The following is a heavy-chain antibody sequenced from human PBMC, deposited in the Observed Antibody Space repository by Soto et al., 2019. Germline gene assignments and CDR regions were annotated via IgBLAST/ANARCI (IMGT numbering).Heavy chain of an antibody. CDR3: ARGLLWFGELLAFDI. Sequence: GGSLRLSCAASGFTVSSNYMSWVRQAPGKGLEWVSVIYSGGSTYYADSVKGRFTISRDNSKNTLYLQMNSLRAEDTAVYYCARGLLWFGELLAFDIWGQGTMVTVSS. J-gene: IGHJ3*02. D-gene: IGHD3-10*01. CDR2: IYSGGST. V-gene: IGHV3-66*01. CDR1: GFTVSSNY.